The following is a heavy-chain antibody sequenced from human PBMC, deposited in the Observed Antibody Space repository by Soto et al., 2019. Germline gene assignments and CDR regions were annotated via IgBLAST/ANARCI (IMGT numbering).Heavy chain of an antibody. V-gene: IGHV2-5*02. CDR1: GFSLTTSGVG. Sequence: QITLKESGPTLVKPTQTLTLTCTFSGFSLTTSGVGVGWIRQPPGKALEWLALIYWVDDKRYSPSLKMRLTITKDTCRNQVVLTMTNVDPVDTATYFCAHRDGFGEFDSWGQGTLVTVSS. CDR2: IYWVDDK. D-gene: IGHD3-10*01. J-gene: IGHJ5*01. CDR3: AHRDGFGEFDS.